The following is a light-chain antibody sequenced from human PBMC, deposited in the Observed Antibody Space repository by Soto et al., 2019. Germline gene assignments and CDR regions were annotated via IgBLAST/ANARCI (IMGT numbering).Light chain of an antibody. CDR2: YDD. J-gene: IGLJ2*01. CDR1: SSNIGNNA. CDR3: AAWDDSLKGVV. V-gene: IGLV1-36*01. Sequence: QSVLTQPPSVSEAPRQRVTISCSGSSSNIGNNAVNWYQQLPGKAPKLLIYYDDLLPSGVSDRFSGSKSGTSASLAISGLKSGDEADYYCAAWDDSLKGVVFGGGTKLTVL.